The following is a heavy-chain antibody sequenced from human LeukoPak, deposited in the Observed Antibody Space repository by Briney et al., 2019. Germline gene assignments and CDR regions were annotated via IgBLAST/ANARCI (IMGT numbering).Heavy chain of an antibody. J-gene: IGHJ4*02. CDR1: GFTFSTYA. D-gene: IGHD3-10*02. Sequence: PGGSLRLSCAASGFTFSTYAMSWVRQAPGKGLEWVSSISAGGGSTYYPDSVKGRFTISRDNSKNTLYLQMNSLRAEDTAVYYCAKGRVRGVIVDFDYRGQGTLVTVSS. CDR2: ISAGGGST. CDR3: AKGRVRGVIVDFDY. V-gene: IGHV3-23*01.